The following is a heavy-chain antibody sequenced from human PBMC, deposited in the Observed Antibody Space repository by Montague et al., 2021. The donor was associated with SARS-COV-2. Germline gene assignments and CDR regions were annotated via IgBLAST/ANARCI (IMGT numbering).Heavy chain of an antibody. CDR2: IYYSGST. V-gene: IGHV4-39*01. CDR3: ARHGKTRIAMIVVVIGSFDY. CDR1: GRSISSSSYY. D-gene: IGHD3-22*01. Sequence: SETLSLTCTVSGRSISSSSYYWGWIRQPPGKGLEWIGSIYYSGSTYYNPSLKSRVTISVDTSKNQFSLKLSSVTAADTAVYYCARHGKTRIAMIVVVIGSFDYWGQGTLVTVSS. J-gene: IGHJ4*02.